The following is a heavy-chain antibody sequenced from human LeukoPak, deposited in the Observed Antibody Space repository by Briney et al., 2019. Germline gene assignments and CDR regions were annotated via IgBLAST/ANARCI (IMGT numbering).Heavy chain of an antibody. CDR2: IYYSGST. CDR1: GGSISSGSYY. Sequence: PSETLSLTCTVSGGSISSGSYYWSWIRQPPGKGLEWIGYIYYSGSTNYNPSLKSRVTISVDTSKNQFSLKLSSVTAADTAVYYCARTPVYYYDSSGYSDYYYMDVWGKGTTVTVSS. D-gene: IGHD3-22*01. J-gene: IGHJ6*03. V-gene: IGHV4-61*01. CDR3: ARTPVYYYDSSGYSDYYYMDV.